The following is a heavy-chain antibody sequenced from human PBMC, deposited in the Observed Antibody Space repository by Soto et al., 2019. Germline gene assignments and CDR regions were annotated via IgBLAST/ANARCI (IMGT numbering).Heavy chain of an antibody. V-gene: IGHV4-30-2*01. Sequence: TSETLSLTCAVSGGSISSGGYSWSWIRQPPGKGLEWIGYIYHSGSTYYNPSLKSRVTISVDRSKNQFSLKLSSVTAADTAVYYCARTYRYYYDSSGYYGAFDIWGQGTMVT. CDR1: GGSISSGGYS. CDR3: ARTYRYYYDSSGYYGAFDI. D-gene: IGHD3-22*01. CDR2: IYHSGST. J-gene: IGHJ3*02.